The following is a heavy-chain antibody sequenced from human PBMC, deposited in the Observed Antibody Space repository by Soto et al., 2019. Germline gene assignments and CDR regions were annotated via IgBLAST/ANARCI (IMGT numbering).Heavy chain of an antibody. J-gene: IGHJ5*02. V-gene: IGHV4-59*01. Sequence: SSETLSLTCTVSAGSITTSYWSWIRQPLGKALEWIGYISYRGSTNYNPSLKSRLTISIDTSKSQISLKLTSMTTADTAVYYCASSGIVGREVNTWFDPWGQGTLVTVSS. CDR3: ASSGIVGREVNTWFDP. D-gene: IGHD3-22*01. CDR1: AGSITTSY. CDR2: ISYRGST.